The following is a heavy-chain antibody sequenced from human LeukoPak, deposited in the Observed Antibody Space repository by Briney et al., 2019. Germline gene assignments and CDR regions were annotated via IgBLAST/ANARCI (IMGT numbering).Heavy chain of an antibody. CDR3: ARDNRGVTMVRGVPHTIYYFDY. V-gene: IGHV4-4*07. CDR1: GGSISSYY. Sequence: SETLSLTCTVSGGSISSYYWSWIRQPARKGLEWIGRIYTSGSTNYNPSLKSRVTMSVDTSKNQFSLKLSSVTAADTAVYYCARDNRGVTMVRGVPHTIYYFDYWGQGTLVTVSS. J-gene: IGHJ4*02. CDR2: IYTSGST. D-gene: IGHD3-10*01.